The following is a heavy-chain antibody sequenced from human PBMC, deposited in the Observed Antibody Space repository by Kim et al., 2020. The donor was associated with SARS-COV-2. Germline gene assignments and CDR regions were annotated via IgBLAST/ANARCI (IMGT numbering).Heavy chain of an antibody. J-gene: IGHJ6*02. D-gene: IGHD7-27*01. CDR2: INPSGGST. CDR3: ARDPWGSPYYYGMDV. CDR1: GYTFTSFY. V-gene: IGHV1-46*01. Sequence: ASVKVSCKASGYTFTSFYIHWVRQAPGQGLEWMGIINPSGGSTSYAQKFQGRVTMTRDTSTSTLYMELSSLRSEDTAVYYCARDPWGSPYYYGMDVWGQGTTVTVSS.